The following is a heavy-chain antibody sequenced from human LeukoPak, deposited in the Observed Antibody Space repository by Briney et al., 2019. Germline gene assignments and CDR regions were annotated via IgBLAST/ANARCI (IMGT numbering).Heavy chain of an antibody. CDR2: IRYDGSNK. J-gene: IGHJ5*02. Sequence: GGSLRLSCAASGFTFSSYGMHWVRQAPGKGLEWVAFIRYDGSNKYYADSVKGRFTISRDNSKNTLYLQMNSLRAEDTAVYYCAKDPGRSPNTYNWFDPWGQGTLVTVSS. CDR3: AKDPGRSPNTYNWFDP. CDR1: GFTFSSYG. V-gene: IGHV3-30*02.